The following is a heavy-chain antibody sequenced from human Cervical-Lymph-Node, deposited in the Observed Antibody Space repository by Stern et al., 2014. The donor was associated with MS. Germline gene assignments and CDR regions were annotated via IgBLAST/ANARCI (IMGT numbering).Heavy chain of an antibody. D-gene: IGHD3/OR15-3a*01. CDR3: ARSGLGPYNDAIDI. CDR2: IEWGDDK. CDR1: GFSLSTSGMC. Sequence: QVTLRESGPALVKPTQTLTLTCTFSGFSLSTSGMCVSWIRQSPGKALEWLALIEWGDDKFSRTSLETRLTISKDTSKYPVVLTMTNMDPVDTATYNCARSGLGPYNDAIDIWGQGTMVTVSS. J-gene: IGHJ3*02. V-gene: IGHV2-70*01.